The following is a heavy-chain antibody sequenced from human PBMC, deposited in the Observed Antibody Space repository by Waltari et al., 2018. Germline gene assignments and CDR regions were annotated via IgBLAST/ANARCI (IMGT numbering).Heavy chain of an antibody. CDR1: GGSFSGYY. Sequence: QVQLQQWGAGLLKPSETLSLTCAVYGGSFSGYYWSWIRQPPGKGLEWIGEINHSGRTNYNPSLKSRVTISVDTSKNQFALKLSSVIAADTAVYYCARGSRQQLVRPLFGWFDPWGQGTLVTVSS. CDR2: INHSGRT. D-gene: IGHD6-13*01. CDR3: ARGSRQQLVRPLFGWFDP. J-gene: IGHJ5*02. V-gene: IGHV4-34*01.